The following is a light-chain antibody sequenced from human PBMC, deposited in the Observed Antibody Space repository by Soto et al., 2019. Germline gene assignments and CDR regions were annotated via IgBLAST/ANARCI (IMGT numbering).Light chain of an antibody. CDR1: QSVGRDY. CDR3: HQYATDPLT. J-gene: IGKJ4*01. Sequence: EIVLTQSPGTLSLSPGDRATLSCRASQSVGRDYLAWFQHKAGQAPRLLVHGASNRATGIPDRFSGSGSGTDFTLTITRLEPEDFAVYYCHQYATDPLTFDGGTKVEI. V-gene: IGKV3-20*01. CDR2: GAS.